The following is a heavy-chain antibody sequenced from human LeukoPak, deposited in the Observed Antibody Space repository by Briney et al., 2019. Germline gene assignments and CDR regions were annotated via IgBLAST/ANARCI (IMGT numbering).Heavy chain of an antibody. D-gene: IGHD3-10*01. CDR1: GFTISSNY. CDR3: ASGNYGSGSYYLDY. Sequence: GGSLRLSCAASGFTISSNYMSWVRQAPGKGLEWVSDIYSGGSTYYADSVKGRFTISRDNSKNTLYLQMNSLRAEDTAVYYCASGNYGSGSYYLDYWGQGTLVTVSS. V-gene: IGHV3-66*01. CDR2: IYSGGST. J-gene: IGHJ4*02.